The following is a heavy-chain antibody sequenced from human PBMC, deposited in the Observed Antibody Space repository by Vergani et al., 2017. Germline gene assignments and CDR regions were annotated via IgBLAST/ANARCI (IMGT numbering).Heavy chain of an antibody. J-gene: IGHJ3*02. CDR2: IYYSGIT. Sequence: QLQLQESGPGLVKPSETLSLTCTVSGGSISSSSYYWGWIRQPPGKGLEWIGSIYYSGITYSNPSLKCRVTISVDTSTNQFSLKLSSVTAADTAVYYCATPTVVTPSAFDIWGQGTMVTVSS. V-gene: IGHV4-39*01. CDR3: ATPTVVTPSAFDI. CDR1: GGSISSSSYY. D-gene: IGHD4-23*01.